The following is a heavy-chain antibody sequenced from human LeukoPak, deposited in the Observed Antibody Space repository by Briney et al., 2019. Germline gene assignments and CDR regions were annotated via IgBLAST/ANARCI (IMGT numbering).Heavy chain of an antibody. V-gene: IGHV1-46*01. D-gene: IGHD5-12*01. CDR1: GYTFSNYD. CDR3: ARTYGSGYDYYFDY. CDR2: INPSGGST. J-gene: IGHJ4*02. Sequence: ASVKVSCKTSGYTFSNYDIYWVRQAPGQGLEWMGIINPSGGSTSYAQKFQGRVTMTRDMSTSTVYMELSRLRSDDTAVYYCARTYGSGYDYYFDYWGQGTLVTVSS.